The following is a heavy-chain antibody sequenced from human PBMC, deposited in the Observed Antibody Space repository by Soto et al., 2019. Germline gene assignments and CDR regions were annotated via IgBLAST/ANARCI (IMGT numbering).Heavy chain of an antibody. V-gene: IGHV3-23*01. CDR2: ISGSGGST. Sequence: GGSLRLSCAASGFTFSSYAMSWARQAPGKGLEWVSAISGSGGSTYYADSVKGRFTISRDNSKNTLYLQMNSLRAEDTAVYYCAKVLEYYDFWSGYSSTYYYGMDSWGQGTTVTVSS. J-gene: IGHJ6*02. D-gene: IGHD3-3*01. CDR3: AKVLEYYDFWSGYSSTYYYGMDS. CDR1: GFTFSSYA.